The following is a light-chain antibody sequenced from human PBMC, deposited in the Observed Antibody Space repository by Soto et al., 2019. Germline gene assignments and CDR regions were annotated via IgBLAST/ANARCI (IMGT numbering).Light chain of an antibody. CDR2: GAS. V-gene: IGKV3-15*01. Sequence: PHALSVSARESATLSCRASQSISSKLAWYQQKPGQAPRLLIYGASTGATGLPARFSGSGSGTEFTLTSSSLQSEGFAVYYCQQYNNWLRTFGQGTRLEIK. CDR3: QQYNNWLRT. J-gene: IGKJ5*01. CDR1: QSISSK.